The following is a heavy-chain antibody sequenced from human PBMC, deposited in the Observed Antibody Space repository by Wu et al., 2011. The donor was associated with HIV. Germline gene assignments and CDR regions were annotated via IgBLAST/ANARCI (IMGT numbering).Heavy chain of an antibody. CDR2: IILIFGTA. V-gene: IGHV1-69*06. Sequence: QVQLVQSGAEVRKPGSSVKVSCKASGGTFRRYAISWVRQAPGQGLEWLGRIILIFGTANYAQKFQGRVTITTDKSTTTTYMELNNLRSEDTAVYYCARGSGYHFNYNYLVVWGKGTTVTVSS. J-gene: IGHJ6*03. D-gene: IGHD3-22*01. CDR3: ARGSGYHFNYNYLVV. CDR1: GGTFRRYA.